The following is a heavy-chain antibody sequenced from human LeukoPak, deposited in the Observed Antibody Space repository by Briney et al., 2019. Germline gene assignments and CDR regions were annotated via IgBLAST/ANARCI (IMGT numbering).Heavy chain of an antibody. CDR2: IYHSGST. Sequence: SETLSLTCTVSGYSISSGYYWGWIRPPPGKGLEWIGSIYHSGSTYYNPSLKSRVTISVDTSKNQFSLKLSSVTAADTAVYYCARLKLEQDIVVVPAAPHMDVWGKGTTVTVSS. CDR3: ARLKLEQDIVVVPAAPHMDV. CDR1: GYSISSGYY. V-gene: IGHV4-38-2*02. J-gene: IGHJ6*03. D-gene: IGHD2-2*01.